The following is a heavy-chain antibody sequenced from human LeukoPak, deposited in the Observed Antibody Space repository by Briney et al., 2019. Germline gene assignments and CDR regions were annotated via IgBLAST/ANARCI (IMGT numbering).Heavy chain of an antibody. Sequence: SETLSLTCAVSGASLSSYSWSWLRQPAGKGLEWIGRIYTSGSTNYNPSLNYNPSLKCRVTMSVDTSKNQFSLKLSSVTAADTAVYYCARELVPCSGFYYYFYMDVWGKGTTVTVSS. J-gene: IGHJ6*03. CDR1: GASLSSYS. CDR3: ARELVPCSGFYYYFYMDV. CDR2: IYTSGSTNYNPSL. D-gene: IGHD6-13*01. V-gene: IGHV4-4*07.